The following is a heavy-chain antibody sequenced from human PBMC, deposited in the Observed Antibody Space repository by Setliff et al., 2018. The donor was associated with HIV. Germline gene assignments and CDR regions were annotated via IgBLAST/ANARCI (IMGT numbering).Heavy chain of an antibody. V-gene: IGHV4-39*02. Sequence: PSETLSLTCTVSGDSFSSGGYYWSWIRQPPGKGLEWIGEIHHSGSTNYNPSLKSRVTISVDTSKKHFSLKLTSVTAADTAMYYCAREDSDGYVDIWGQGTLVTVSS. CDR3: AREDSDGYVDI. D-gene: IGHD2-21*01. CDR1: GDSFSSGGYY. CDR2: IHHSGST. J-gene: IGHJ4*02.